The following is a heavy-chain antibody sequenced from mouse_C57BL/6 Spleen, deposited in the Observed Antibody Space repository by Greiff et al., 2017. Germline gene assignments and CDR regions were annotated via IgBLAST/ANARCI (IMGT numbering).Heavy chain of an antibody. Sequence: EVQGVESGGGLVQPGGSLSLSCAASGFTFTDYYMSWVRQPPGKALEWLGFIRNKANGYTTEYSASVKGRFTISRDNSQSILYLQMNALRAEDSATYSCARYYYGSSYWYFDVWGTGTTVTVSS. CDR3: ARYYYGSSYWYFDV. CDR2: IRNKANGYTT. CDR1: GFTFTDYY. J-gene: IGHJ1*03. V-gene: IGHV7-3*01. D-gene: IGHD1-1*01.